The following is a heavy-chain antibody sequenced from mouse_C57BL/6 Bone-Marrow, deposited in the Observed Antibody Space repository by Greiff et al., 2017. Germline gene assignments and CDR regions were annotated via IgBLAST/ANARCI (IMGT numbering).Heavy chain of an antibody. CDR1: GYTFTDYY. J-gene: IGHJ1*03. Sequence: QVQLKESGAELVRPGASVKLSCKASGYTFTDYYINWVKQRPGQGLEWIARIYPGSGNTYYNEKFKGKATLTAEKSSSTAYMQLSSLTSEDSAVYFCARWFYYGSSPWYFEVWGTGTTVTVSS. V-gene: IGHV1-76*01. CDR3: ARWFYYGSSPWYFEV. D-gene: IGHD1-1*01. CDR2: IYPGSGNT.